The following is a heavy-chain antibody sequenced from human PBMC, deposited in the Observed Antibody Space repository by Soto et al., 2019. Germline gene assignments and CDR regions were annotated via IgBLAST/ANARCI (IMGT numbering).Heavy chain of an antibody. Sequence: EVQLVESGGGLVQPGGSLRLSCAASGFTFSSYSMNWVRQAPGKGLGWVSYISSSSSTIYYADSVKGRFTISRDNAKNSLYLQMNSLRAEDTAVYYCARATYDILHLWGQGTLVTVSS. CDR2: ISSSSSTI. V-gene: IGHV3-48*01. CDR3: ARATYDILHL. D-gene: IGHD3-9*01. CDR1: GFTFSSYS. J-gene: IGHJ5*02.